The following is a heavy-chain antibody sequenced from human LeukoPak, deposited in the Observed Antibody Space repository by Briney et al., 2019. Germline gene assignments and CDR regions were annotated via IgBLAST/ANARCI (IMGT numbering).Heavy chain of an antibody. CDR1: GGSISSSSYY. CDR3: ARTVVVAWWREGGPAERKHFDY. J-gene: IGHJ4*02. V-gene: IGHV4-39*01. Sequence: SETLSLTCTVSGGSISSSSYYWGWIRQPPGKGLEWIGSIYYSGSTYYNPSLKSRVTISVDTSKNQFSLKLSSVTAADTAVYYCARTVVVAWWREGGPAERKHFDYWGQGTLVTVSS. CDR2: IYYSGST. D-gene: IGHD2-15*01.